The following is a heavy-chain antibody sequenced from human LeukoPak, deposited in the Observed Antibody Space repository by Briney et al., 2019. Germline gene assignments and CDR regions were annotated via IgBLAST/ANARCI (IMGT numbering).Heavy chain of an antibody. CDR3: ARDYHYFDSSDWEDCFDP. D-gene: IGHD3-22*01. V-gene: IGHV1-69*05. J-gene: IGHJ5*02. CDR2: IIPIFGTA. CDR1: GGTFSSYA. Sequence: ASVKVSCKASGGTFSSYAISWVRQAPGQGLEWMGGIIPIFGTANYAQKFQGRVTITTDESTSTAYMELRSLRSDDTAVYYCARDYHYFDSSDWEDCFDPWGQGTLVAVSS.